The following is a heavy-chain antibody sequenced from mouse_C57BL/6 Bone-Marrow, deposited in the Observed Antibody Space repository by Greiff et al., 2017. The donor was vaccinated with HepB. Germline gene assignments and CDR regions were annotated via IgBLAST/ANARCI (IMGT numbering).Heavy chain of an antibody. CDR3: ARDRGFDY. Sequence: EVHLVESGGGLVQPGESLKLSCESNAYEFPSHDMSWVRKTPEKRLELVAAINSDGGSTYYPATMERRFIIPRDNTNKTPYLQMSSLGSEDTALSYCARDRGFDYWGQGTPLTVSS. V-gene: IGHV5-2*01. CDR1: AYEFPSHD. J-gene: IGHJ2*01. CDR2: INSDGGST. D-gene: IGHD2-14*01.